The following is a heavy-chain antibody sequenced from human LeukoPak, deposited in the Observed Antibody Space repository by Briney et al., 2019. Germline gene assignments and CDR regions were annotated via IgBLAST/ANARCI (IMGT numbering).Heavy chain of an antibody. Sequence: ASVKVSCKASGYTFTGYYMHWVRQAPGQGLEWMGWINPNSGGTNYAQKFQGRVTMTRDTSISTAYMELSRPRSDDTAVYYCAREATVRYCSGGSCYSYYYYGMDVWGQGTTVTVSS. D-gene: IGHD2-15*01. V-gene: IGHV1-2*02. J-gene: IGHJ6*02. CDR2: INPNSGGT. CDR1: GYTFTGYY. CDR3: AREATVRYCSGGSCYSYYYYGMDV.